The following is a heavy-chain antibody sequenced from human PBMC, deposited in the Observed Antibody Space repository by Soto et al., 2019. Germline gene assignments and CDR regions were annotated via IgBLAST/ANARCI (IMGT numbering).Heavy chain of an antibody. J-gene: IGHJ4*02. Sequence: EVQLLESGGGLIQPGGSLRLSCAASGFTFSSYAMNWVRQAPGKGLEWVSGISGSGGSTYYADSVKGRFTISRDNSKNTRYLQMSSLRAEDTAVYYCAKAFSWYDYWGKGTLVTVSS. CDR2: ISGSGGST. D-gene: IGHD6-13*01. CDR1: GFTFSSYA. V-gene: IGHV3-23*01. CDR3: AKAFSWYDY.